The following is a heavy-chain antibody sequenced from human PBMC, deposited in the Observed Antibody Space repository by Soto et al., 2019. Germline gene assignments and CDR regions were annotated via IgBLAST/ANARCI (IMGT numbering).Heavy chain of an antibody. V-gene: IGHV3-9*01. D-gene: IGHD1-1*01. CDR1: GFTFDDYA. J-gene: IGHJ3*02. CDR2: ISWNSGSI. CDR3: AKDMIRRRVTLNAFDI. Sequence: PGGSLRLSCAASGFTFDDYAMHWVRQAPGKGLEWVSGISWNSGSIGYADSVKGRFTISRDNAKNSLYLQMNSLRAEDTALYYCAKDMIRRRVTLNAFDIWGQGTMVTVSS.